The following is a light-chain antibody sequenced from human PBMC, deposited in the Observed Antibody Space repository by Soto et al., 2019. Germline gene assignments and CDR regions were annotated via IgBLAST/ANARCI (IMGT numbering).Light chain of an antibody. CDR2: LGS. V-gene: IGKV2-28*01. Sequence: DIVMTQSPLSLPVTPGEPASISCRSSQSLLHSNGYNYLDWYLQKPGQSPQLLIYLGSNRASGVXDXSSGSASGTDFTLKISRVEAEDVGVYYCIQTLQTPYTFGQGTELEIK. CDR1: QSLLHSNGYNY. CDR3: IQTLQTPYT. J-gene: IGKJ2*01.